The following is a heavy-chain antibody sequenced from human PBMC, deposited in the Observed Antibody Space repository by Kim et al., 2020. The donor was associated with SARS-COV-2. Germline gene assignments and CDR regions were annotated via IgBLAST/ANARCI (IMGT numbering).Heavy chain of an antibody. Sequence: VDSVKGRFTISRDNAKNSLYLQMNSLRAEDTAVYYCAREGDRGYSSSWINWGQGTLVTVSS. J-gene: IGHJ4*02. D-gene: IGHD6-13*01. CDR3: AREGDRGYSSSWIN. V-gene: IGHV3-7*01.